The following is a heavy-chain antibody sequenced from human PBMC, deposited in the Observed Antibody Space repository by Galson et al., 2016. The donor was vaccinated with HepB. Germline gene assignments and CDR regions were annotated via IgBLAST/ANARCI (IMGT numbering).Heavy chain of an antibody. Sequence: SLRLSCAVSGFSFSDYPMHWVRQAPGKGLEWVAVISYDGRNKYYADSVKGRFTISRDTSKNTVHLQMNSLRAEDTAVYYCARGGGHYDFWSGYHYYFDKWGQGTLVTVSS. CDR3: ARGGGHYDFWSGYHYYFDK. V-gene: IGHV3-30*04. J-gene: IGHJ4*02. CDR1: GFSFSDYP. D-gene: IGHD3-3*01. CDR2: ISYDGRNK.